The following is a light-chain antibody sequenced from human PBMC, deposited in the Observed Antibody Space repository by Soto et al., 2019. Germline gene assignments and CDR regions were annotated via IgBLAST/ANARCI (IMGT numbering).Light chain of an antibody. CDR3: SSYTSSSTDV. Sequence: QSALTQPASVSGSPGQSITIACTGTSSDVGGYNYVSWYQQYPGKAPRLVISDVSNRPSWVSNRFSGSKSGNSASLTISGLQAEDEADYYCSSYTSSSTDVFGTGTKVTVL. J-gene: IGLJ1*01. CDR2: DVS. CDR1: SSDVGGYNY. V-gene: IGLV2-14*01.